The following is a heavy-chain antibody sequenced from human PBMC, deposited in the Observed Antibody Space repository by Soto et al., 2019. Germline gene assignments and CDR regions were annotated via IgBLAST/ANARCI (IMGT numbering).Heavy chain of an antibody. V-gene: IGHV3-13*05. CDR1: GFTFSRYD. CDR3: ARALRLYDNDDYAHYYYYNGMDV. J-gene: IGHJ6*02. Sequence: EVQVVESGGGLVQPGGSLRLSCAASGFTFSRYDMQWVRQATGKGLEWVAAIGTAGDPYYSGSVKGRFTISRQNAKNSIYLQIHSLRAEDTAVYYCARALRLYDNDDYAHYYYYNGMDVWGQGATVTVSS. CDR2: IGTAGDP. D-gene: IGHD4-17*01.